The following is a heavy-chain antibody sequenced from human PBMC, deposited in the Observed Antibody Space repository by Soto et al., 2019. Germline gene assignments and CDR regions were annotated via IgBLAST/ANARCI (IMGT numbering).Heavy chain of an antibody. Sequence: ASVKVSCKASGYTFTSYDINWVRQATGQGLEWMGWMNPNSGNTGYAQKFQGRVTMTRNTSISTAYMELSSLRSEDTAAYYCARVYGDYDAFDIWGQGTMVTVSS. CDR1: GYTFTSYD. D-gene: IGHD4-17*01. V-gene: IGHV1-8*01. CDR2: MNPNSGNT. CDR3: ARVYGDYDAFDI. J-gene: IGHJ3*02.